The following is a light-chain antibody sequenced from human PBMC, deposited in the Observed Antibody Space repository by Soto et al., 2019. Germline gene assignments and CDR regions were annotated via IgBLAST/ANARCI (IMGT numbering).Light chain of an antibody. Sequence: QSALTQPASVSGSPGQSITISCTGTSSDVGAFNYVSWYQQHPGKAPKLMIYEVNTRPSGVSDRFSGSKSGNTASLTISGLQAEDEADYYCSSYGGSSTYLIFGGGTKVTVL. CDR2: EVN. CDR1: SSDVGAFNY. CDR3: SSYGGSSTYLI. J-gene: IGLJ2*01. V-gene: IGLV2-14*01.